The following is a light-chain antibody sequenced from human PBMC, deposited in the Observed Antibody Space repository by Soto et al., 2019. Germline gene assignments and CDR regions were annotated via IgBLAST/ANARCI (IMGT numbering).Light chain of an antibody. CDR3: QRYNTYPLT. J-gene: IGKJ4*01. CDR1: QNIDAW. CDR2: KAS. V-gene: IGKV1-5*03. Sequence: IQMTQSPSTLSASVGDRVTITCRASQNIDAWLAWYQRKPGKAPKVLIYKASSLESGVPSRFSGSGSGTEFTLTISSLQPDDSATYYCQRYNTYPLTFGGGTKVEIK.